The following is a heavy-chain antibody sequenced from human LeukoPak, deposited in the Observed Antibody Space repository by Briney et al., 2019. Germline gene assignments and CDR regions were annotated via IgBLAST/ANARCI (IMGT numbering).Heavy chain of an antibody. CDR1: GVTVSSNY. D-gene: IGHD1-7*01. V-gene: IGHV3-23*01. Sequence: GGSLRLSCAASGVTVSSNYMSWVRQAPGKGLELVSSISDIGIGTYYADSVKGRFTIFRDNSKNILYLQMNSLRAEDTAIYYCAKRGGGTTFAFDIWGQGTMVTVSS. CDR3: AKRGGGTTFAFDI. J-gene: IGHJ3*02. CDR2: ISDIGIGT.